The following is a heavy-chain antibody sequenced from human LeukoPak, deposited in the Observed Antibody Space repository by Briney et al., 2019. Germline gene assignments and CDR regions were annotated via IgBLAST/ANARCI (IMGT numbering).Heavy chain of an antibody. CDR1: GFNFTNYN. Sequence: KAGGSLRLCCVTSGFNFTNYNMNWVHQAPGKGLEWISSISSSSSDIHHLDSVNGRFTVSRDNAQSSLYLQMNSLRGEDTALYFCARGPIMVFGVVVPFPMDVWGKGTTVIVSS. CDR2: ISSSSSDI. D-gene: IGHD3-3*01. CDR3: ARGPIMVFGVVVPFPMDV. J-gene: IGHJ6*03. V-gene: IGHV3-21*01.